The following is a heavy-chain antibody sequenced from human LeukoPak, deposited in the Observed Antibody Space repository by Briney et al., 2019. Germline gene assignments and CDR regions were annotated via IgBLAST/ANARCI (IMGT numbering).Heavy chain of an antibody. J-gene: IGHJ3*02. D-gene: IGHD3-10*01. Sequence: SVKVSCKASGGTFSSYAISWVRQAPGQGLEWMGRIIPILGIANYAQKFQGRVTITADKSTSTAYMELSSLRSEDTAVYYCATPMADYYGSGSHDAFDIWGQGTMVTVSS. CDR2: IIPILGIA. V-gene: IGHV1-69*04. CDR3: ATPMADYYGSGSHDAFDI. CDR1: GGTFSSYA.